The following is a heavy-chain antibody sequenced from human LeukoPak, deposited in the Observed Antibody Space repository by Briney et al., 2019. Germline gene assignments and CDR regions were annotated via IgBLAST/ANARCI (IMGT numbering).Heavy chain of an antibody. CDR2: INSDGSST. CDR1: GFTFSSYW. V-gene: IGHV3-74*01. J-gene: IGHJ3*01. CDR3: ARVARPILYYYDSSGYYLHLEN. Sequence: PGGSLRLSCAASGFTFSSYWMHWVRQAPGKGLVWVSRINSDGSSTSYADSVKGRFTISRDNAKNTLYLQMNSLRAEDTAVYYCARVARPILYYYDSSGYYLHLENWGQGTMVTVSS. D-gene: IGHD3-22*01.